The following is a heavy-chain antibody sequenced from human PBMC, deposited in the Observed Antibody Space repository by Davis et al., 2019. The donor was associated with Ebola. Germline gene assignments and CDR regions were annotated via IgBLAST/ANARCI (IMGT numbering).Heavy chain of an antibody. D-gene: IGHD5-12*01. Sequence: AASVKVSCKASGYTFTSYYMHWVRQAPGQGLEWMGIINPSGGSTSYAQKFQGRVTMTRDTSTSTVYMELSSLRSEDTAVYYCARDPPYDPDFQDYFGMDVWGKGTTVTVSS. CDR2: INPSGGST. V-gene: IGHV1-46*01. CDR1: GYTFTSYY. CDR3: ARDPPYDPDFQDYFGMDV. J-gene: IGHJ6*04.